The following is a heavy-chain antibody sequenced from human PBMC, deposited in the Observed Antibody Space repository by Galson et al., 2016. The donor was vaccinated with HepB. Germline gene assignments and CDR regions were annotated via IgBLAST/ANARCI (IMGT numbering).Heavy chain of an antibody. J-gene: IGHJ2*01. CDR2: IYSYSST. CDR1: GFTVISHY. D-gene: IGHD6-19*01. CDR3: AKNNGCYGEGYFDH. Sequence: SLRFSCAASGFTVISHYMSWFRQAPAQGLEWVSVIYSYSSTYYADPVKGRFTISRDNSKNTLYLQMNSLRAEDTAVYYCAKNNGCYGEGYFDHWGRGILVTVSS. V-gene: IGHV3-66*01.